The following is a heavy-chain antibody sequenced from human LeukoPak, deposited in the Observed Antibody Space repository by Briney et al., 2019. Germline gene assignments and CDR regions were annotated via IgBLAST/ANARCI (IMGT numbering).Heavy chain of an antibody. J-gene: IGHJ4*02. CDR2: IYYSGST. Sequence: SETLSLTCTVSGGSISSSSYYWGWIRQPPGKGLEWIGSIYYSGSTYYNPSLKSRVTISVDTSKNQFSLKLSSVTAADTAVYYCARHGGGGWYFDNFDYWGQGTLVTVSS. CDR3: ARHGGGGWYFDNFDY. V-gene: IGHV4-39*01. D-gene: IGHD3-9*01. CDR1: GGSISSSSYY.